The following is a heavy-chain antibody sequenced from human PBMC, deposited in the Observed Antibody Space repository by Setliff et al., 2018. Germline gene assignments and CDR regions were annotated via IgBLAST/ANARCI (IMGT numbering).Heavy chain of an antibody. CDR2: ISGSGGST. CDR3: ARELHDKPEGLDY. CDR1: GFTFSSYA. V-gene: IGHV3-23*01. J-gene: IGHJ4*02. Sequence: GGSLRLSCAASGFTFSSYAITWVRQAPGKGLEWVSAISGSGGSTYYADSVKGRFTISRDNSKNTLYLQMNSLRAEDTAVYYCARELHDKPEGLDYWGQGTLVTVSS. D-gene: IGHD3-9*01.